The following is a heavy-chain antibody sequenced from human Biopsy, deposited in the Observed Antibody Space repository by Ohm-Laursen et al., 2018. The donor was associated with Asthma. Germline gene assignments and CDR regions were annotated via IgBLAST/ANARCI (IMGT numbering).Heavy chain of an antibody. V-gene: IGHV1-69*01. D-gene: IGHD6-19*01. CDR2: IMTVFGTT. CDR3: ARCQVGYSSGWSLLLKKIYYSGMDV. CDR1: GGMFGNYA. J-gene: IGHJ6*02. Sequence: SSVKVSCKASGGMFGNYAISWVRQAPGQGPEWLGGIMTVFGTTNYAQKFRGRVTITADESTSTAYMEVTSLRSEDTAIYYCARCQVGYSSGWSLLLKKIYYSGMDVWGQGTAVTVSS.